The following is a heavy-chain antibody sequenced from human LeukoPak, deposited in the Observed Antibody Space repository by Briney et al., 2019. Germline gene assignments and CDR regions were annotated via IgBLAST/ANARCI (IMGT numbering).Heavy chain of an antibody. Sequence: SETLSLTCSVSGGSINSGNYYWSWIRQHPGKGLEYIGYIYYSGSTYYNPSLKSRLTISVDTSKNQFSLKLSSVTAADTAVYYCARRRVAGPRNWYFDLWGRGTLVTVSS. CDR2: IYYSGST. V-gene: IGHV4-31*03. CDR1: GGSINSGNYY. J-gene: IGHJ2*01. CDR3: ARRRVAGPRNWYFDL.